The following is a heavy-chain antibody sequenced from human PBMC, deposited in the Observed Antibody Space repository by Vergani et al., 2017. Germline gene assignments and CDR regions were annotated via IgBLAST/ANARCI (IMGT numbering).Heavy chain of an antibody. Sequence: QVQLQESGPGLVKPSETLSLTCTVSGGSISSYYWSWIRQPPGKGLEWIGYIYYSGSTNYNPSLKSRVTIPVDTSKNQFSLKLSSVTAADTAVYYCARSSPRYCSSTSCYDYWGQGTLVTVSS. CDR1: GGSISSYY. V-gene: IGHV4-59*01. CDR3: ARSSPRYCSSTSCYDY. CDR2: IYYSGST. J-gene: IGHJ4*02. D-gene: IGHD2-2*01.